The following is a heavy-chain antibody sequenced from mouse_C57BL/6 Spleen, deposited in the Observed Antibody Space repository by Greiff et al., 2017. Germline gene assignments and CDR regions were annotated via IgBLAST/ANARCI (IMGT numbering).Heavy chain of an antibody. D-gene: IGHD2-14*01. CDR1: GYAFSSSW. Sequence: QVQLKQSGPELVKPGASVKISCKASGYAFSSSWMNWVKQRPGKGLEWIGRIYPGDGDTNYNGKFKGKATLTADKSSSTAYMQLSSLTSEDSAVYVCARGRYGQGFMDYWGQGTSVTVSS. CDR3: ARGRYGQGFMDY. J-gene: IGHJ4*01. V-gene: IGHV1-82*01. CDR2: IYPGDGDT.